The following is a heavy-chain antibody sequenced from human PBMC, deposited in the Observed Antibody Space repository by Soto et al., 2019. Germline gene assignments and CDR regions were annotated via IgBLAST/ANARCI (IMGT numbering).Heavy chain of an antibody. Sequence: QVQLQESGPGLVKPSETLSLTCTVSGGSINNYYWSWIRQPPGQGLEWIGYIYDSGSTNYNPSLKSRVTMSVDTSKNQFSLNLSSVTAADTAVYYCAREHGFSYGLNYFDPWGQGTLVTVSS. CDR2: IYDSGST. V-gene: IGHV4-59*01. J-gene: IGHJ5*02. CDR1: GGSINNYY. CDR3: AREHGFSYGLNYFDP. D-gene: IGHD5-18*01.